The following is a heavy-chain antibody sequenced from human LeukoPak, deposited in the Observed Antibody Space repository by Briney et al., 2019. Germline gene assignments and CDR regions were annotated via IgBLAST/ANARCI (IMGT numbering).Heavy chain of an antibody. Sequence: GASVRVSCKASGGTFSTYAVSWVRQAPGQGLEWMGGIIPIFGTANYAQKFQGRVTITADESTSTAYMELSSLRSEDTAVYYCARDPGYCSSTSCYPYYFDYWGQGTLVTVSS. J-gene: IGHJ4*02. CDR2: IIPIFGTA. CDR3: ARDPGYCSSTSCYPYYFDY. V-gene: IGHV1-69*01. D-gene: IGHD2-2*01. CDR1: GGTFSTYA.